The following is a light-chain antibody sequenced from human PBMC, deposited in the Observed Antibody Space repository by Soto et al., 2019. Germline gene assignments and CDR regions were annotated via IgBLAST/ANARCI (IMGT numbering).Light chain of an antibody. Sequence: DIVLRKSPGTLSLSPGERATLSCRSSQSVRSTYLGWYQHKRGQAPRVLIYGASNRATDIPDRFSGSGSGTDFTLNITRLEPEDFAVYYCQQYGSSPQTFGQGTKVDI. J-gene: IGKJ1*01. V-gene: IGKV3-20*01. CDR2: GAS. CDR3: QQYGSSPQT. CDR1: QSVRSTY.